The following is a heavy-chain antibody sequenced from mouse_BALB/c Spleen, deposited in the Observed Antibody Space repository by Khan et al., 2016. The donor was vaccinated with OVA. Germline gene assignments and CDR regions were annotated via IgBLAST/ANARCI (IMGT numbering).Heavy chain of an antibody. Sequence: EVELVESGGGFVTPGVSLKLSFAASGFTFSHYAMSWVRQTPEKRLEWVATVSSGGSFTYSPDSVKGRFTISRDNAKNTLYLQMSSLRSEDTAMYYCARQGGIYDGPFDYWGQGTTLTVSS. CDR2: VSSGGSFT. CDR3: ARQGGIYDGPFDY. J-gene: IGHJ2*01. CDR1: GFTFSHYA. D-gene: IGHD2-3*01. V-gene: IGHV5-9-3*01.